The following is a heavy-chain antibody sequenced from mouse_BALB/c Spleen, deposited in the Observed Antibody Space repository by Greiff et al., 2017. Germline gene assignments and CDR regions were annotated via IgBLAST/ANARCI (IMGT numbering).Heavy chain of an antibody. D-gene: IGHD2-12*01. V-gene: IGHV5-6-5*01. J-gene: IGHJ4*01. CDR2: ISSGGST. CDR3: GREGCCYDTRAMDY. CDR1: GFTFSSYA. Sequence: EVKLVESGGGLVKPGGSLKLSCAASGFTFSSYAMSWVRQTPEKRLEWVASISSGGSTYYPDSVKGRFTISRDNARNILYLQRSSRRSEDTAMYYCGREGCCYDTRAMDYWGQGTSVTVAS.